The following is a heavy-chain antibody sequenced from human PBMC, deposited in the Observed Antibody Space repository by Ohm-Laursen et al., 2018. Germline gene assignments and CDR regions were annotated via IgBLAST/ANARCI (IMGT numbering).Heavy chain of an antibody. J-gene: IGHJ4*02. D-gene: IGHD6-13*01. V-gene: IGHV1-2*02. Sequence: VASVKVSCKASGYSFTGYYMHWVRQAPGQGLEWMGWINPNSGGTNYAQTFQGRVTMTRDTSISTAYMELSRLRSDDTAVYYCARDRIAAPGYYLDYWGQGTLVTVSS. CDR3: ARDRIAAPGYYLDY. CDR1: GYSFTGYY. CDR2: INPNSGGT.